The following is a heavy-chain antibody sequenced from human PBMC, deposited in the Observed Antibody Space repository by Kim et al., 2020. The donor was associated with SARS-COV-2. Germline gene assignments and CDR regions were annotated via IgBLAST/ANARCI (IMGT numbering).Heavy chain of an antibody. CDR2: MNPNSGNT. CDR3: ARGVISGTVVVEKNYGHYGMDV. J-gene: IGHJ6*02. V-gene: IGHV1-8*01. CDR1: GYTFTSYD. D-gene: IGHD2-2*01. Sequence: ASVKVSCKASGYTFTSYDINWVRQATGQGLEWMGWMNPNSGNTGYAQKFQGRVTMTRNTSISTAYMELSSLRSEDTAVYYCARGVISGTVVVEKNYGHYGMDVWGQGTTVTVSS.